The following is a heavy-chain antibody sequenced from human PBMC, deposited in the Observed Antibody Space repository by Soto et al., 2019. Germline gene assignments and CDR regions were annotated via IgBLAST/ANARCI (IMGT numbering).Heavy chain of an antibody. D-gene: IGHD2-15*01. J-gene: IGHJ6*03. V-gene: IGHV4-34*01. CDR1: GGSFSGYY. Sequence: SETLSLTCAVYGGSFSGYYWNWIRQPPGKGLEWIAEINHSGSTNYNSSLMSRVTISVDTSKHQFSLKLSSVTAADTAVYYCSRGTCGGGSCSSNYYYMDVWGKGTTVTVSS. CDR2: INHSGST. CDR3: SRGTCGGGSCSSNYYYMDV.